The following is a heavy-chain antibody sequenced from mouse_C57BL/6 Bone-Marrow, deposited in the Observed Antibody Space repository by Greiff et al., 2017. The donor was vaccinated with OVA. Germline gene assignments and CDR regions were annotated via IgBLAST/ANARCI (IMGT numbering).Heavy chain of an antibody. V-gene: IGHV5-17*01. J-gene: IGHJ2*01. CDR3: AGGDGYYLFDY. Sequence: EVKLMESGGGLVKPGGSLKLSCAASGFTFSDYGMHWVRQAPEKGLEWVAYISSGSSTISYADTVTGRFTISIDNAKNTLFLQMTSLRSEDTAMYYCAGGDGYYLFDYWAKAPLSQSPQ. D-gene: IGHD2-3*01. CDR2: ISSGSSTI. CDR1: GFTFSDYG.